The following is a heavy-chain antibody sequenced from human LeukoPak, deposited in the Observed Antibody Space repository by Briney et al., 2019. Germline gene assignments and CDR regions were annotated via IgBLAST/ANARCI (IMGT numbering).Heavy chain of an antibody. CDR2: IYYSGST. Sequence: SETLSLTCTVSGGSISSSSYYWGWIRQPPGKGLEWIGSIYYSGSTYYNPSLKSRVTISVDTSKNQFSLKLSSVTAADTAVYYCARSGYKYGADALDIWGQGTMVTVSS. J-gene: IGHJ3*02. CDR1: GGSISSSSYY. CDR3: ARSGYKYGADALDI. D-gene: IGHD5-18*01. V-gene: IGHV4-39*07.